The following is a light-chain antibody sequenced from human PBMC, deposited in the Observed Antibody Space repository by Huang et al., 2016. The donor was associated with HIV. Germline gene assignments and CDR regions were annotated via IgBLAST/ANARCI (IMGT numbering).Light chain of an antibody. V-gene: IGKV3-20*01. CDR2: GAS. CDR1: QTVSSNY. Sequence: EIVLTQSPGTLSLSPGKRATLSCRASQTVSSNYLAWYQQKPGQAPRLLIYGASTRATGIPDRFSASGSGTDFKLTITRLGPEDYALYYCQQYGSSPRYTFGRGTKLEIK. CDR3: QQYGSSPRYT. J-gene: IGKJ2*01.